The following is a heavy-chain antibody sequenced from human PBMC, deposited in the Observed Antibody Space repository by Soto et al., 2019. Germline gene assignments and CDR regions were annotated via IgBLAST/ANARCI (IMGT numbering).Heavy chain of an antibody. J-gene: IGHJ6*02. CDR1: GFTFTSYA. Sequence: PGGSLRLSCAVSGFTFTSYAMTWVRQAPGKGLEWVSAISGSGGSEFYADSVKGRVTISRDNSKNTLYLQMKSLRAEDTALYYCAKGDTTMITDYYAMDVWGQGTTVTVSS. D-gene: IGHD5-18*01. V-gene: IGHV3-23*01. CDR2: ISGSGGSE. CDR3: AKGDTTMITDYYAMDV.